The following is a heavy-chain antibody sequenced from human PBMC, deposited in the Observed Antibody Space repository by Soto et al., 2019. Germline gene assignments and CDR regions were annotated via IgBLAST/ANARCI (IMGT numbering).Heavy chain of an antibody. CDR3: ARFSRGYSYGYFDY. D-gene: IGHD5-18*01. J-gene: IGHJ4*02. Sequence: LRLSCAASGFTFSSYAMHWVRQAPGKGLEWVAVISYDGSNKYYADSVKGRFTISRDNSKNTLYLQMNSLRAEDTAVYYCARFSRGYSYGYFDYWGQGTLVTVSS. V-gene: IGHV3-30-3*01. CDR2: ISYDGSNK. CDR1: GFTFSSYA.